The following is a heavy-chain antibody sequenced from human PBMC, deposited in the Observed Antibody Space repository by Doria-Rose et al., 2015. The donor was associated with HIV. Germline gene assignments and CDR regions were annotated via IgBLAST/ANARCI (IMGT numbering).Heavy chain of an antibody. CDR3: ARDQSQGMDV. Sequence: FTFSSYNMNWVRQAPGRGLEWVSSISYGSGYINYADSLRGRFTISRDNAKNSLYLQLNSLRAEDTAVYYCARDQSQGMDVWGHGTTVTVS. J-gene: IGHJ6*02. CDR1: FTFSSYN. CDR2: ISYGSGYI. V-gene: IGHV3-21*01.